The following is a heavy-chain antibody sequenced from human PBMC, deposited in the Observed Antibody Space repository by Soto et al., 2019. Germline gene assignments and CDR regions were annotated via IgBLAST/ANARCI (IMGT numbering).Heavy chain of an antibody. CDR1: SGSIDNVYW. D-gene: IGHD2-2*03. J-gene: IGHJ6*02. V-gene: IGHV4-4*02. CDR2: TSHDGVT. Sequence: PSETLSLTCAVSSGSIDNVYWWSWVRQSPGKGLEWIGETSHDGVTNYNPSLEGRVTISIDKSKNQFYLDLNSVTAADTAVYYCARLNGYCVSTKCHGYYGMDVWGQGTTVTVSS. CDR3: ARLNGYCVSTKCHGYYGMDV.